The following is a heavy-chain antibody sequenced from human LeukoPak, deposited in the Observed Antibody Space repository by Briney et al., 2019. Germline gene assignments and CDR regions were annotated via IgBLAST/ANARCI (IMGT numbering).Heavy chain of an antibody. CDR3: AAASEYSCGWYGFDY. CDR2: ISGSGGST. Sequence: GGSLRLSCAASGFTFSSYAMSWVRQAPGKGLEWVSAISGSGGSTYYADSVKGRFTISRDNSKNTLYLQMNSLRAEDTAVYYCAAASEYSCGWYGFDYWGQGTLVTVSS. CDR1: GFTFSSYA. V-gene: IGHV3-23*01. D-gene: IGHD6-19*01. J-gene: IGHJ4*02.